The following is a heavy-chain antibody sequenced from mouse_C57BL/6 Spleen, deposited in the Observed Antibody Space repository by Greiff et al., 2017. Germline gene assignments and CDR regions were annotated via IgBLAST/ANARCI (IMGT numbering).Heavy chain of an antibody. CDR2: IDPSDSET. Sequence: VKQSCKASGYTFTSYWMHWVKQRPIQGLEWIGNIDPSDSETHYNQKFKDKATLTVDKSSSTAYMQLSSLTSEDSAVYYCAGSDYAFFDYWGQGTTLTVSS. J-gene: IGHJ2*01. V-gene: IGHV1-52*01. CDR3: AGSDYAFFDY. D-gene: IGHD2-4*01. CDR1: GYTFTSYW.